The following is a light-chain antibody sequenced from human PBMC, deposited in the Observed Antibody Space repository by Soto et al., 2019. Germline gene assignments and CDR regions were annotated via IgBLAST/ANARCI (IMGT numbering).Light chain of an antibody. CDR3: MQHIKTQWT. Sequence: DIVMTQSPLSLPVTPGEPASISCRSSQSLLHSNGYNYLDWYLQKPGQSPQVLIYLGSNRASAVPDRFSGSGSGTDFTLKISRVEAEDVGVYYCMQHIKTQWTLGQGNKVEIK. V-gene: IGKV2-28*01. CDR1: QSLLHSNGYNY. J-gene: IGKJ1*01. CDR2: LGS.